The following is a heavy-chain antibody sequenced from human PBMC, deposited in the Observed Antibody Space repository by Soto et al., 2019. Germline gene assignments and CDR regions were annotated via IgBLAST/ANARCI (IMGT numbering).Heavy chain of an antibody. D-gene: IGHD5-18*01. J-gene: IGHJ4*02. Sequence: QVQLVQSGAEVKKPGSALKFSCKASGGTVSIYAISWVRQAPGQGLEWMGGIIPIFGTANYAQKFQGRVTITAEESTSTAYMELSSMRSEDTAVYYCARAQWDGYNYFDYWGQGTLVTVSS. CDR3: ARAQWDGYNYFDY. V-gene: IGHV1-69*01. CDR2: IIPIFGTA. CDR1: GGTVSIYA.